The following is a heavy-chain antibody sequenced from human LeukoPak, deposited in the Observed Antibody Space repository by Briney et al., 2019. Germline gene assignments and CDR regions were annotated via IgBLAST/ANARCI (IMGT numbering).Heavy chain of an antibody. CDR1: GFTFSSYA. D-gene: IGHD6-19*01. V-gene: IGHV3-23*01. CDR2: ISGSGGST. J-gene: IGHJ4*02. Sequence: PGGSLRLSCAASGFTFSSYAMSWVRQAPGKGLEWVSAISGSGGSTYYADSVKGRFTISRDNSKNTPYLQMNSLRAEDTAVYYCAKFPQAVAGRGSYFDYWGQGTLVTVSS. CDR3: AKFPQAVAGRGSYFDY.